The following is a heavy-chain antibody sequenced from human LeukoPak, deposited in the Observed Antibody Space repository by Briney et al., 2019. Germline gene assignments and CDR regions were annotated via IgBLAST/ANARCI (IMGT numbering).Heavy chain of an antibody. V-gene: IGHV4-34*01. J-gene: IGHJ3*02. Sequence: SETLSLTCAVYGGSFSGYYWSWIRQPPGKGLEWIGEINHSGSTNYNPSLKSRVTISVDTSKNQFSLRLSSVTAADTAVYYCAIYYCSSTSCPDAFDIWGQGTMVTVS. CDR1: GGSFSGYY. D-gene: IGHD2-2*01. CDR3: AIYYCSSTSCPDAFDI. CDR2: INHSGST.